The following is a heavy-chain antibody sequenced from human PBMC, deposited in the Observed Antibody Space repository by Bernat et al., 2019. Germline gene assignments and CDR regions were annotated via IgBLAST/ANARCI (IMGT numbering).Heavy chain of an antibody. CDR2: IKQDGSEK. V-gene: IGHV3-7*04. CDR1: GFTFSNYW. CDR3: AREGRYSSGDY. J-gene: IGHJ4*02. D-gene: IGHD6-19*01. Sequence: EVQLVESGGGLVQPGGSLRLSCAASGFTFSNYWMSWVRQAPGKGLEWVANIKQDGSEKYDVDSVKGRFTSSRDNAKNSLYLQMDSMGAEDTAVYYCAREGRYSSGDYWGQGTLVTVSS.